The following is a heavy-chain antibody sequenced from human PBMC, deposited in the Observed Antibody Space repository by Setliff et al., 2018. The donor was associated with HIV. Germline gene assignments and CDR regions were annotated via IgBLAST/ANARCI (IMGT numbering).Heavy chain of an antibody. V-gene: IGHV1-2*02. CDR2: INPSSGGT. D-gene: IGHD3-22*01. Sequence: ASVKVSCKASGYTFTDYDIHWVRQAPGQGLEWMGWINPSSGGTNYAQRLQGRVTMTRDTSIGTAYMELRRLRSDDTAVYYCAREGSSDSSPGGHDVFEIWGQGTMVTVSS. CDR3: AREGSSDSSPGGHDVFEI. J-gene: IGHJ3*02. CDR1: GYTFTDYD.